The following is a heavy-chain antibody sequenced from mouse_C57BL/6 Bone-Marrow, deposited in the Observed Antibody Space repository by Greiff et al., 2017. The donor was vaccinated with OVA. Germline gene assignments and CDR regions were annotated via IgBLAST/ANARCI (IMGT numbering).Heavy chain of an antibody. CDR2: INYDGSST. CDR1: GFTFSDYY. CDR3: ARGGAGWDVDY. D-gene: IGHD4-1*01. V-gene: IGHV5-16*01. J-gene: IGHJ2*01. Sequence: EVKVVESEGGLVQPGSSMKLSCTASGFTFSDYYMAWVRQVPEKGLEWVANINYDGSSTYYLDSLKSRFIISRDNAKNILYLQMSSLKSEDTATYYCARGGAGWDVDYWGQGTTLTVSS.